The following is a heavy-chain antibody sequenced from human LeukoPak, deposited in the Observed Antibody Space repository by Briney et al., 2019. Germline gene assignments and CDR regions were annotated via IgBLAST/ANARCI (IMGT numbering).Heavy chain of an antibody. D-gene: IGHD5-18*01. Sequence: GASLKISCKASGYSFTSYSIGWVRQMPGKGLEWMGILHPGDSDTRYSPSFEGKVTISADKSISTAYLRWRSLKDSDTAMYYCASTRSWHRYGYGYWGQGTLVTVSS. V-gene: IGHV5-51*01. CDR3: ASTRSWHRYGYGY. J-gene: IGHJ4*02. CDR1: GYSFTSYS. CDR2: LHPGDSDT.